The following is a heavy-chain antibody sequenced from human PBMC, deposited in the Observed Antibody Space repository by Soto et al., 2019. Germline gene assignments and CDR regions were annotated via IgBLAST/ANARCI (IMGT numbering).Heavy chain of an antibody. D-gene: IGHD3-10*01. Sequence: GGSLRLSCAASGFTFSNAWMNWVRQAPGKGLEWVGRVKSKNVGGTTDYAAPVKGRFTISREDSKNTLYLQMNSLKTEDTAVYYCTTIELLLWFGELSTWGQGTLVTVSS. J-gene: IGHJ5*02. CDR3: TTIELLLWFGELST. CDR1: GFTFSNAW. CDR2: VKSKNVGGTT. V-gene: IGHV3-15*07.